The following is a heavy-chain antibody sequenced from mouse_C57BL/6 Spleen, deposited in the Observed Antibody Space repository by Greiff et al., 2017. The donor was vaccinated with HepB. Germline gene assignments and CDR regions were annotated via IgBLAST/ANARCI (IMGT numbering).Heavy chain of an antibody. CDR2: IYPRDGST. CDR1: GYTFTSYD. D-gene: IGHD1-1*01. V-gene: IGHV1-85*01. Sequence: QVQLQQPGPELVKPGASVKLSCKASGYTFTSYDINWVKQRPGQGLEWIGWIYPRDGSTKYNEKFKGKATLTVDTSSSTAYMELHSLTSEDSAVYFCARETYYGSRLFDYWGQGTTLTVSS. CDR3: ARETYYGSRLFDY. J-gene: IGHJ2*01.